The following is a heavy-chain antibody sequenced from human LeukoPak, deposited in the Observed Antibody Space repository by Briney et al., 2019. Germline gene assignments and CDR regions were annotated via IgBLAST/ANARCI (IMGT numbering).Heavy chain of an antibody. CDR3: APTRYSSGWPFDY. Sequence: GGSLRLSCAASGFTSSSYWMHWVRQAPGKGLVWVSRINSDGSSTTYADYVKGRFTISRDNAKNTLYLQMNSLRAEDTAVYYCAPTRYSSGWPFDYWGQGTLVTVSS. D-gene: IGHD6-19*01. CDR2: INSDGSST. CDR1: GFTSSSYW. V-gene: IGHV3-74*01. J-gene: IGHJ4*02.